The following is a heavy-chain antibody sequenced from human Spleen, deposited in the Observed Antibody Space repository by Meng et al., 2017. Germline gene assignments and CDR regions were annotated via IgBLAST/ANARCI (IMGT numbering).Heavy chain of an antibody. Sequence: GESLKISCAASGFTFSSCGMHWVRQAPGKGLEWVALIWYDGSNKYYADSVKGRFTISRDNSKNTLYLQMNSLRVEDTAVYYCARDGGSGSFYKDYWGQGTLVTVSS. CDR2: IWYDGSNK. J-gene: IGHJ4*02. V-gene: IGHV3-33*01. CDR3: ARDGGSGSFYKDY. D-gene: IGHD3-10*01. CDR1: GFTFSSCG.